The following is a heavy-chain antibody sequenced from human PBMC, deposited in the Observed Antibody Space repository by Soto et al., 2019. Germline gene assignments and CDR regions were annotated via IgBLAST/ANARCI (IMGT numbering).Heavy chain of an antibody. CDR2: ISGSGGSS. Sequence: GGSLKLSCAAPGFTFSSYAMNWAGQAPGKGLEWVSGISGSGGSSYYADSVKGRFTMSRDNSKNALYLQMNSLRAEDTAIYYCARAELMITPSDYWGQGTLVTVSS. J-gene: IGHJ4*02. CDR1: GFTFSSYA. V-gene: IGHV3-23*01. CDR3: ARAELMITPSDY. D-gene: IGHD3-16*01.